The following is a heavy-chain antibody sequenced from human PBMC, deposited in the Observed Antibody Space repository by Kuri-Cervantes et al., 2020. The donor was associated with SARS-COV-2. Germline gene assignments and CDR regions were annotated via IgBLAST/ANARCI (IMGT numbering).Heavy chain of an antibody. J-gene: IGHJ4*02. CDR2: IYYSGST. Sequence: LRLSCTVSGGSISSGGYYWSWIRQHPGKGLEWIGYIYYSGSTYYNPSLKSRVTISVDTSKNQFSLKLSSVTAADTAVYYCARVGRVGATWADFDYWGQGTLVTVSS. D-gene: IGHD1-26*01. V-gene: IGHV4-31*03. CDR3: ARVGRVGATWADFDY. CDR1: GGSISSGGYY.